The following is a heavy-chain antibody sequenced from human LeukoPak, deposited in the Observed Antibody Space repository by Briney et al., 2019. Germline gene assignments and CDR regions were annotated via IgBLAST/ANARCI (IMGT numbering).Heavy chain of an antibody. CDR2: INHSGST. V-gene: IGHV4-34*01. Sequence: SETLSLTCAVYGGSFSGYYWSWIRRPPGKGLEWIGEINHSGSTNYNPSLKSRVTISVDTSKNQFSLKLSSVTAADTAVYYCARLYDSSGYYFDYWGQGTLVTVSS. CDR3: ARLYDSSGYYFDY. CDR1: GGSFSGYY. J-gene: IGHJ4*02. D-gene: IGHD3-22*01.